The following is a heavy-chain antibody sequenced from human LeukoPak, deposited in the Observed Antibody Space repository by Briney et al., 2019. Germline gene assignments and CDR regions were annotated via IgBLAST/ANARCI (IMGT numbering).Heavy chain of an antibody. D-gene: IGHD5-24*01. Sequence: SGGSLRLSCAASGFTFSSYGMHWVRQAPGKGLEWVAFIRYDGSNKYYADSVKGRFTISRDNSKNTLYLQMNSLRAEDTAVYYCAKDPVGLGMATILGYFDYWGQGTLVTVSS. CDR3: AKDPVGLGMATILGYFDY. V-gene: IGHV3-30*02. CDR1: GFTFSSYG. J-gene: IGHJ4*02. CDR2: IRYDGSNK.